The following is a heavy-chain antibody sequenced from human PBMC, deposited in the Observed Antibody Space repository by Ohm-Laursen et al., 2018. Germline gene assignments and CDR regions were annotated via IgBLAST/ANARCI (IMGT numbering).Heavy chain of an antibody. J-gene: IGHJ3*02. CDR2: IIPILGIA. D-gene: IGHD1-26*01. V-gene: IGHV1-69*04. CDR3: ASQVEGSIDAFDI. Sequence: VPSVKVSCKASGGTFSSYAISWVRQAPGQGLEWMGRIIPILGIANYAQKFQGRVTITADKSTSTAYMELSSLRSEDTAVYYCASQVEGSIDAFDIWGQGTMVTVSS. CDR1: GGTFSSYA.